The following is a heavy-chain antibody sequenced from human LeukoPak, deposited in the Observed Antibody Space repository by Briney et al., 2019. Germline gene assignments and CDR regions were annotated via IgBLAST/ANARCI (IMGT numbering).Heavy chain of an antibody. CDR3: ARVGGTIFGVVIFPFDY. V-gene: IGHV3-30*02. Sequence: GGSLRLSCAASGFTFSSYGMHWVRQAPGKGLEWVAFIRYDGSNKYYADSVKGRFTISRDNSKNTLYLQMNSLRAEDTAVYYCARVGGTIFGVVIFPFDYWGQGTLVTVSS. J-gene: IGHJ4*02. D-gene: IGHD3-3*01. CDR1: GFTFSSYG. CDR2: IRYDGSNK.